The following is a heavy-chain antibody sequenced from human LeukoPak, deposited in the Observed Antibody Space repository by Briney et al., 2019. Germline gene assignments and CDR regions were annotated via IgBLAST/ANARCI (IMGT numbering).Heavy chain of an antibody. CDR3: ARDRAMGLPDYYYGMDV. V-gene: IGHV3-30-3*01. Sequence: PGGSLRLSCAASGFTFSSYAMHWVRQAPGKGLEWVAVISYDGSNKYYADSVEGRFTISRDNSKNTLYLQMNSLRAEDTAVYYCARDRAMGLPDYYYGMDVWGQGTTVTVSS. D-gene: IGHD1-14*01. CDR2: ISYDGSNK. J-gene: IGHJ6*02. CDR1: GFTFSSYA.